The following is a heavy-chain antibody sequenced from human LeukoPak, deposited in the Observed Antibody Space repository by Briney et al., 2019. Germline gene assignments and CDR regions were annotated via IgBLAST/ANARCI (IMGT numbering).Heavy chain of an antibody. CDR2: IYYSGNT. D-gene: IGHD2-8*01. V-gene: IGHV4-59*08. CDR3: ARRGQWGHSDY. Sequence: SETLSLTCTVSGGSISSYYWSWIRQPPGKGLEWIGYIYYSGNTNYNPSLKSRVTISVDTSKNQFSLKLSSVTAADTAVYYCARRGQWGHSDYWGQGTLVTVSS. J-gene: IGHJ4*02. CDR1: GGSISSYY.